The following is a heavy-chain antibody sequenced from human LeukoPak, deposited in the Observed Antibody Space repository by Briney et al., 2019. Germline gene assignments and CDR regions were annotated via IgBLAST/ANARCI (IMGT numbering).Heavy chain of an antibody. V-gene: IGHV3-21*01. CDR1: GFTFSSYS. CDR3: ARLEEGVAGTIFSYYCYYMDV. J-gene: IGHJ6*03. D-gene: IGHD6-19*01. CDR2: ISSSSSYI. Sequence: GGSLRLSCAASGFTFSSYSMNWVRQAPGKGLEWVSSISSSSSYIYYADSVKGRFTISRDNAKNSLYLQMNSLRAEDTAVYYCARLEEGVAGTIFSYYCYYMDVWGKGTTVTVSS.